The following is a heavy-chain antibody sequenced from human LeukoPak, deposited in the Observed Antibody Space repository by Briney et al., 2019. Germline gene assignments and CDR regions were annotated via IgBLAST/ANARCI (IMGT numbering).Heavy chain of an antibody. D-gene: IGHD3-3*01. J-gene: IGHJ6*03. V-gene: IGHV3-23*01. CDR3: AKGVGDNGGHYYYYYTDV. CDR2: ISHSGGSI. Sequence: GGSLRLSCAASGFTFCIYAMSWVRQAPGEGLEWVSGISHSGGSIDYADSVKGRFIISRDNSKNTLYLQMKRLRLEDTAVYYCAKGVGDNGGHYYYYYTDVWGEGTTVTVSS. CDR1: GFTFCIYA.